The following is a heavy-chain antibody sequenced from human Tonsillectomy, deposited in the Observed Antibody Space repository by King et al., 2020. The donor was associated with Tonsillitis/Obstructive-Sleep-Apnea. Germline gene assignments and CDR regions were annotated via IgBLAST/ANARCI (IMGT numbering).Heavy chain of an antibody. Sequence: QLQESGPGLVKPSQTLSLTCSVSGGSISSGGDYWSWIRQHPGKGLEWIGYIYFSGSTHCNPSPKSRVTISVDTSKNKFSLKLSSVTAADTAVYYCARDGGDPPGFVYWGPGTLVTVSS. CDR3: ARDGGDPPGFVY. V-gene: IGHV4-31*03. J-gene: IGHJ4*02. D-gene: IGHD3-10*01. CDR1: GGSISSGGDY. CDR2: IYFSGST.